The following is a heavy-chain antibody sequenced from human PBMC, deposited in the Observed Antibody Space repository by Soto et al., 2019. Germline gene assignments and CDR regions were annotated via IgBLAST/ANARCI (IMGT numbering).Heavy chain of an antibody. V-gene: IGHV3-33*01. Sequence: XGSLRLSCAASGFMFSSHGMHWVRQAPGKGLEWVALILYDGSEQYYADSVKGRFTISRDNPKNMVYLQMNSLRGEDTALYYCATDQTSAWRGGMDVWGQGTTVTVSS. CDR1: GFMFSSHG. CDR3: ATDQTSAWRGGMDV. J-gene: IGHJ6*02. CDR2: ILYDGSEQ. D-gene: IGHD1-26*01.